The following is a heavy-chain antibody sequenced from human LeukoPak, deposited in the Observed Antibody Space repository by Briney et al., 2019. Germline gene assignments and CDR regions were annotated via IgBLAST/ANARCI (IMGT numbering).Heavy chain of an antibody. V-gene: IGHV1-18*01. CDR3: ARSLNYYSGNYQLYDY. Sequence: ASVKVSCKTSGYTFTNYGISLVRQAPGLGLEWMGWISAYNGNTNYAQKVQGRVTMTTDTSTSTAYMELRSLRSDDTAVYYCARSLNYYSGNYQLYDYWGQGTLVTVSS. CDR1: GYTFTNYG. CDR2: ISAYNGNT. D-gene: IGHD1-26*01. J-gene: IGHJ4*02.